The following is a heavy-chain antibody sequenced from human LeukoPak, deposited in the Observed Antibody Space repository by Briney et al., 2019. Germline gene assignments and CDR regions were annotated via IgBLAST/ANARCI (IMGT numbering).Heavy chain of an antibody. D-gene: IGHD5-12*01. CDR3: ARQSGYVFDWYFDL. Sequence: PSETLSLTCAVSGGSISSGGYSWSWIRQPPGKGLEWIGYIYHSGSTYYNPSLKSRVTISVDTSKNQFSLKLSSVTAADTAVYYCARQSGYVFDWYFDLWGRGTLVTVSS. J-gene: IGHJ2*01. CDR2: IYHSGST. CDR1: GGSISSGGYS. V-gene: IGHV4-30-2*01.